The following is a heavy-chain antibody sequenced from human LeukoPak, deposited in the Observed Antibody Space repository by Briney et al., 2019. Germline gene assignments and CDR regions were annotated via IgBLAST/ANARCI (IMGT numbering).Heavy chain of an antibody. D-gene: IGHD6-19*01. CDR2: ISYDGSNK. Sequence: GGSLRLSCAASGFTFSSYGMHWVRQAPGKGLEWVAVISYDGSNKYYADSVKGRFTISRDNSKNTLHLQMNSLRAEDTAVYYCAKGVHSSGWDAFDIWGQGTMVTVSS. CDR1: GFTFSSYG. CDR3: AKGVHSSGWDAFDI. J-gene: IGHJ3*02. V-gene: IGHV3-30*18.